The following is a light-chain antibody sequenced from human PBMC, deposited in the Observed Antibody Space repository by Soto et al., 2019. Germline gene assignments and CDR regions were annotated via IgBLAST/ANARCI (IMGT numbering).Light chain of an antibody. J-gene: IGKJ4*01. CDR2: DAS. V-gene: IGKV3-11*01. Sequence: EIVLTQSPATLSLSLGERATLSCRASENINTYLAWYQQKPGQVPRLLMYDASNRATGIPARFSGSGSGTDFTLTISSLEPEDFAVYYCQQRRNWPITFGGGTKVEIK. CDR3: QQRRNWPIT. CDR1: ENINTY.